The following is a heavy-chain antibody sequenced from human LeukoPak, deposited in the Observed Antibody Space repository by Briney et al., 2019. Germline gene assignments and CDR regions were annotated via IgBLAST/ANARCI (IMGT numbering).Heavy chain of an antibody. CDR3: AKDWGSGSSVGAAFDI. Sequence: PGGSLRLSCAASGFTFSSYSMNWVRQAPGKGLEWVSSISSSSSYIYYADSVKGRFTISRDNAKNSLYLQMNSLRAEDMALYYCAKDWGSGSSVGAAFDIWGQGTMVTVSS. V-gene: IGHV3-21*04. D-gene: IGHD3-16*01. J-gene: IGHJ3*02. CDR1: GFTFSSYS. CDR2: ISSSSSYI.